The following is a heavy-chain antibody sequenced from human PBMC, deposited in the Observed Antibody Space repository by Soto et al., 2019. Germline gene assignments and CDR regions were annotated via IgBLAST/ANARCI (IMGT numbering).Heavy chain of an antibody. J-gene: IGHJ4*02. Sequence: PGGSLRLSCAASGFTFSFYAMSWVRQAPGKGMEWVSTVSGSGGSTYYADSVKGRFTSSRDNSKNTLYLQMSSLRAEDTAVYYCAKDPPITILWGQGTLVTVSS. CDR2: VSGSGGST. D-gene: IGHD3-3*01. CDR1: GFTFSFYA. V-gene: IGHV3-23*01. CDR3: AKDPPITIL.